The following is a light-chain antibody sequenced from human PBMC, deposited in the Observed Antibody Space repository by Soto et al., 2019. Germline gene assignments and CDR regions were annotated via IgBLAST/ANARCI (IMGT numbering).Light chain of an antibody. Sequence: QSVLTQPASVSGSPGQSITISCTGTSSDVGGYNYVSWYQSHPGEAPKLIIYDVSNRPSGVSDRFSGSKSGNTASLTISGLQAEDEADYYCSSYTSSSTDVFGTGTKVTVL. J-gene: IGLJ1*01. CDR1: SSDVGGYNY. CDR2: DVS. V-gene: IGLV2-14*03. CDR3: SSYTSSSTDV.